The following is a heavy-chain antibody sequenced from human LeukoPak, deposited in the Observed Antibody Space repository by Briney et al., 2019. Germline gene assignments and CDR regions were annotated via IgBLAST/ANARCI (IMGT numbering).Heavy chain of an antibody. Sequence: GGSLRLSCAASGFTFSSYSMNWVRQAPGKGLEWISYISSNSSTIYYADSVKGRFTISRDNAKNSVYLQMNSLRVDDTAVYYCAKWSAYALGGGWGQGTLVTVSS. V-gene: IGHV3-48*01. CDR1: GFTFSSYS. CDR2: ISSNSSTI. CDR3: AKWSAYALGGG. J-gene: IGHJ4*02. D-gene: IGHD5-12*01.